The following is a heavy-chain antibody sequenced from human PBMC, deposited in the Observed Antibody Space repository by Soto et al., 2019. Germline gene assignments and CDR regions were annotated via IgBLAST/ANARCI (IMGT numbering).Heavy chain of an antibody. Sequence: ASVKVSCKASGGTFSSYAISWVRQAPGQGLEWMGGIIPIFGTANYAQKFQGRVTITAGESTSTAYMELSSLRSGDTAVYYCARGFGVGATPGGMDVWGQGTTVTVSS. J-gene: IGHJ6*02. CDR1: GGTFSSYA. CDR3: ARGFGVGATPGGMDV. D-gene: IGHD1-26*01. V-gene: IGHV1-69*13. CDR2: IIPIFGTA.